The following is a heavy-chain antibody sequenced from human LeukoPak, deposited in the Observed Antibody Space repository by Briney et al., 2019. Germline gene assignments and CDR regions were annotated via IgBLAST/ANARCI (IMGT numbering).Heavy chain of an antibody. CDR1: GGSFSGYH. Sequence: SETLSLTCAVYGGSFSGYHWSWIRQPPGKGLEWIGEINHSGSTNYNPSLKSRVTISVDTSKNQFSLKLSSVTAADTAVYYCARPGDHYWGQGTLVTVSS. CDR2: INHSGST. CDR3: ARPGDHY. J-gene: IGHJ4*02. V-gene: IGHV4-34*01. D-gene: IGHD3-10*01.